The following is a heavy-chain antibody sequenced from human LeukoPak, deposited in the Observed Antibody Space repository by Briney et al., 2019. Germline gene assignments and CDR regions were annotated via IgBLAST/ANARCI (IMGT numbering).Heavy chain of an antibody. CDR2: IIGGGDTT. CDR1: GFTFTNSG. D-gene: IGHD2-2*02. V-gene: IGHV3-23*01. J-gene: IGHJ6*03. Sequence: PGGSLRLSCVASGFTFTNSGMSWVRQAPGKGLEWVSSIIGGGDTTYYADSVRGRFTISRDNSKNTLYLQMNSLRAEDTAVYYCARDSRVYCSSTSCYTDYYYYYMDVWGKGTTVTVSS. CDR3: ARDSRVYCSSTSCYTDYYYYYMDV.